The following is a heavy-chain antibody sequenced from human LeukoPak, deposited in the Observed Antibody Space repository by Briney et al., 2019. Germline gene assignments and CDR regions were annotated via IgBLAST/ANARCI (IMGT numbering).Heavy chain of an antibody. CDR2: IYYTGHT. D-gene: IGHD2-15*01. CDR1: GGSINNYY. V-gene: IGHV4-59*01. CDR3: ARVRHHCSATSCYSGNGMDV. Sequence: SETLSLTCTVSGGSINNYYWSWLRRPPGKGREYIGYIYYTGHTYYNPSLKRRVPISLDTSKNQFSLNLYSVTAADTAVYFCARVRHHCSATSCYSGNGMDVWGQGTTVTVSS. J-gene: IGHJ6*02.